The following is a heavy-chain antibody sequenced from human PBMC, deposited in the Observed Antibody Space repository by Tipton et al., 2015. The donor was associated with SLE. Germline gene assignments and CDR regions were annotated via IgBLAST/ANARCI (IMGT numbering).Heavy chain of an antibody. J-gene: IGHJ3*02. V-gene: IGHV4-59*11. Sequence: PGLVKPSETLSLTCTVSSGSMSSHYWSWIRQPPGKGLEWIGYMYYIGTPKYNPSLESRATISVDTFKNQWFLKLRSVTAADTAVYYCVRGLKSGQLSRRSDAFDIWGQGTNVTVSS. CDR2: MYYIGTP. D-gene: IGHD3-16*02. CDR3: VRGLKSGQLSRRSDAFDI. CDR1: SGSMSSHY.